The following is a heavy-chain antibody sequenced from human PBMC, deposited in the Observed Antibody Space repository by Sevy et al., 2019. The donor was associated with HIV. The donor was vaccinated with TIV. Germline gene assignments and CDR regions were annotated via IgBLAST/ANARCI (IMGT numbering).Heavy chain of an antibody. CDR1: GLTFSSYV. CDR3: AKEYSSGYS. D-gene: IGHD3-22*01. Sequence: GGSLRLSCTASGLTFSSYVMSWVRHAPGKGLEWVSTISGSGGYTYGADSVKGRFTISRDNSKNTVYLQMNSLTVEDTAMYYCAKEYSSGYSWGQGILVTVSS. V-gene: IGHV3-23*01. J-gene: IGHJ4*02. CDR2: ISGSGGYT.